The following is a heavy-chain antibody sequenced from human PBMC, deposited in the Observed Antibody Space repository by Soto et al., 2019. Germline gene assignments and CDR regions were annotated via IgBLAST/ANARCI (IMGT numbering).Heavy chain of an antibody. D-gene: IGHD2-2*01. V-gene: IGHV3-7*03. CDR1: GFTFSSYW. J-gene: IGHJ4*02. Sequence: EVQLVESGGGLVQPGGSLRLSCAAYGFTFSSYWMSWVRQAPGKGLEWVANIKQDGSEKYYVDSVKGRFTISRDNAKNSLYLQMNSLRAEDTAVYYCARDRVPAAAIRLSAYWGQGTLVTVSS. CDR2: IKQDGSEK. CDR3: ARDRVPAAAIRLSAY.